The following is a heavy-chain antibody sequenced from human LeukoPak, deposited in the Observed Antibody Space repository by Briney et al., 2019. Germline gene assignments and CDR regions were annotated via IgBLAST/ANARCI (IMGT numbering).Heavy chain of an antibody. V-gene: IGHV4-4*07. J-gene: IGHJ4*02. CDR2: IYVSGIT. CDR3: ARTGIEVAGTVYFDY. CDR1: GASTSSYY. Sequence: PSETLSLTCTVSGASTSSYYWSWIRQPAGRGLEWIGRIYVSGITNYNPSLKSRVTMSVDTSKNQFFLKLSSVTAADTAVYYCARTGIEVAGTVYFDYWGQGTLVIVSS. D-gene: IGHD6-19*01.